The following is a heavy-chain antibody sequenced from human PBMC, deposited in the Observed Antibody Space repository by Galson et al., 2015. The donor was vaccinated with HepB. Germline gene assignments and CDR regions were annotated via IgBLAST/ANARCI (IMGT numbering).Heavy chain of an antibody. CDR1: GFTFSTYG. D-gene: IGHD5-12*01. J-gene: IGHJ6*02. V-gene: IGHV3-30*04. CDR3: ARIGDGYDHMVVYFNNGMDV. CDR2: ISSDGTTK. Sequence: SLRLSCAASGFTFSTYGFHWIRQPPGKGLEWVAVISSDGTTKNSADSVKSRFTISRDNSESTLSLQMTSLRSDDRAVNYCARIGDGYDHMVVYFNNGMDVWGQGTTVTVAS.